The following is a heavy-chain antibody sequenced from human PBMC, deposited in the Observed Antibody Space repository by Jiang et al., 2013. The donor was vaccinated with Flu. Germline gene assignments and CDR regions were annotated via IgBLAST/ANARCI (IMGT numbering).Heavy chain of an antibody. V-gene: IGHV4-39*07. Sequence: GPGLVKPSETLSLICTVSGGSISSTTYYWGWIRQPPGKGLEWIGSFYYSGSTYYNPSLKSRVRISLDASRTQFSLKLTSVTAADTAVYYCATITMELFDAFDIWGQGTMVTVSS. CDR3: ATITMELFDAFDI. CDR2: FYYSGST. J-gene: IGHJ3*02. D-gene: IGHD3-10*01. CDR1: GGSISSTTYY.